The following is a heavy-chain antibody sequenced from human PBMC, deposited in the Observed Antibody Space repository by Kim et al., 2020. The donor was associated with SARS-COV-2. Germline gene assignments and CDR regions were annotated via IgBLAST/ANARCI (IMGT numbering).Heavy chain of an antibody. D-gene: IGHD2-21*01. Sequence: SETLSLTCAVYGGSFSGYYWSWIRQPPGKGLEWIGEINHSGRTNYNPSLKSRVTISVDTSKNQFSLKLTSVTAADTAAYYCARRLSNTSCWGCLYCGLWG. CDR3: ARRLSNTSCWGCLYCGL. CDR1: GGSFSGYY. CDR2: INHSGRT. J-gene: IGHJ2*01. V-gene: IGHV4-34*01.